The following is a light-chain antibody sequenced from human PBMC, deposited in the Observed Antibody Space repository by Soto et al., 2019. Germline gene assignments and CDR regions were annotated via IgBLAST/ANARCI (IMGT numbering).Light chain of an antibody. CDR2: EGA. CDR1: SSDFGGYNL. CDR3: CSYAGTKTPV. J-gene: IGLJ2*01. Sequence: QSALTQPASVSGSPGQSITVSCTGISSDFGGYNLVSWYQHLPGKAPKLLIYEGAKRPSEISNRFSGSKSGNTASLTISGLQAGDEADYYCCSYAGTKTPVFGGGTKVTVL. V-gene: IGLV2-23*01.